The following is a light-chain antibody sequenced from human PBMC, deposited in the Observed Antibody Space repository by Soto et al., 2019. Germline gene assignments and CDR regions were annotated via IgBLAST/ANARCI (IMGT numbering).Light chain of an antibody. CDR3: CSYAGSYTLV. J-gene: IGLJ2*01. V-gene: IGLV2-14*01. CDR2: EVS. Sequence: QSALTQPASVSGSPGQSITISCTGSSSDVGGYKYVSWYQQHPGKAPKLMIYEVSNRPSGVSNRFSGSKSGNTASLTISGLQDEDEAYYYCCSYAGSYTLVFGGGTKLTVL. CDR1: SSDVGGYKY.